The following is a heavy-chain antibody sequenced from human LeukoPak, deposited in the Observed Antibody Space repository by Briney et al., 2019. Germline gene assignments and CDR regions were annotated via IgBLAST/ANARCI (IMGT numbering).Heavy chain of an antibody. Sequence: SQTLSLTCTVSGGSISSGSHHWNWIRQPAWKGLEWIGRIYTSRSTNYNPSLKSRVTISLDTSKNQFSLKLSSVTAADTAIYYRGRVSAINAFDFWGQGTMVTVSS. J-gene: IGHJ3*01. V-gene: IGHV4-61*02. CDR1: GGSISSGSHH. CDR3: GRVSAINAFDF. CDR2: IYTSRST.